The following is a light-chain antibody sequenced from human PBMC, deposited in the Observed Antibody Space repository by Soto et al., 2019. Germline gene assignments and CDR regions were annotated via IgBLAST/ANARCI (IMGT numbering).Light chain of an antibody. V-gene: IGLV2-14*01. Sequence: QSVLIQPASVSGSPGQSITISCTGTSSDVGAYNLVSWYQQHPGTAPKLMIYDVTSRPSGVSNRFSGSKSGNTASLTISGLQADDEADYYCSSYTSSSTPHYVFGTGTQLTVL. CDR1: SSDVGAYNL. CDR2: DVT. J-gene: IGLJ1*01. CDR3: SSYTSSSTPHYV.